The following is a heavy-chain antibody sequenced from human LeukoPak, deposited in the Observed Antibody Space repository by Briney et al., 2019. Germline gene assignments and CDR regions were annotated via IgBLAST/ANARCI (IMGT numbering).Heavy chain of an antibody. J-gene: IGHJ5*02. D-gene: IGHD6-6*01. CDR1: GFIFSSQW. Sequence: GGSLRLSCEASGFIFSSQWMSWVRQAPGKGLEWVSAISGSGGSTYYADSVKGRFTIPRDNSKNTLYLQMNSLRAEDTAVYYCAKTARLNWFDPWGQGTLVTVSS. CDR2: ISGSGGST. CDR3: AKTARLNWFDP. V-gene: IGHV3-23*01.